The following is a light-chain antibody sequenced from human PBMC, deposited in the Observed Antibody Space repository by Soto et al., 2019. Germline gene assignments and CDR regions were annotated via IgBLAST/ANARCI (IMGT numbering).Light chain of an antibody. V-gene: IGLV2-14*03. Sequence: QSALTQPASVSGSPGQSITISCTGTSSDVGGYNYVSWYQHHPGKAPKLXIFDVSNRPSGVSNRXSGXKXGXXXSLXXXXXQPEDEADYYCSSYTTSNTRQIVFGTGTKVTVL. J-gene: IGLJ1*01. CDR2: DVS. CDR1: SSDVGGYNY. CDR3: SSYTTSNTRQIV.